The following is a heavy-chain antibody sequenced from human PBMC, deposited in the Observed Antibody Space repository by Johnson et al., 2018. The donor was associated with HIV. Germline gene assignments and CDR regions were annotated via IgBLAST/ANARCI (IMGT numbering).Heavy chain of an antibody. CDR1: GFTVSSNY. V-gene: IGHV3-30-3*01. J-gene: IGHJ3*02. D-gene: IGHD3-3*01. CDR2: ISYAGSNK. CDR3: ARATYYYDLSGYLTRPRAFDM. Sequence: QVQLVESGGGLVQPGGSLRLSCAASGFTVSSNYMSWVRQAPGKGLEWVAAISYAGSNKYYADSVTDRFTISRENGKNSLYLEMNSLRAEDTALYYCARATYYYDLSGYLTRPRAFDMWGQGTMVTVSS.